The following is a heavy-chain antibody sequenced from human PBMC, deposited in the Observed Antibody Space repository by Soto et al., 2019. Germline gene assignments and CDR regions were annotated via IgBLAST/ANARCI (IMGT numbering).Heavy chain of an antibody. Sequence: EVQLLESGGGLVQPGGSLRLSCAASGFTFDTYAMSWVRQAPGKGLEWVSAISGSGAKTYYADSVKGRFTISRDNSKNTLYLQMNSLRAEDTAVYHCAKLECSGGSYYSGRLVDYFYYYMDVWGKGTTVTVSS. CDR1: GFTFDTYA. CDR2: ISGSGAKT. V-gene: IGHV3-23*01. CDR3: AKLECSGGSYYSGRLVDYFYYYMDV. D-gene: IGHD2-15*01. J-gene: IGHJ6*03.